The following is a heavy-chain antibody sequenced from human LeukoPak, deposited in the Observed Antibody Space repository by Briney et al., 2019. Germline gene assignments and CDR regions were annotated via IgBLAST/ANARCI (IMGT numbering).Heavy chain of an antibody. CDR1: GGSISSSNW. CDR3: ARRRDIAAPTSFDY. J-gene: IGHJ4*02. CDR2: IYHSGST. V-gene: IGHV4-4*02. D-gene: IGHD6-6*01. Sequence: PSGTLSLTCAVSGGSISSSNWWSWVRQPPGKGLEWIGEIYHSGSTNYNPSLKSRVTISVDTSKNQFSLKLSSVTAADTAVYYCARRRDIAAPTSFDYWGQGTLVTVSS.